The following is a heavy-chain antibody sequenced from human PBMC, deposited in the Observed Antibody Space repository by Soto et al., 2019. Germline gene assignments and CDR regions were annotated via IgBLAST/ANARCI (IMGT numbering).Heavy chain of an antibody. CDR1: GGTFSSYA. V-gene: IGHV1-69*13. CDR3: ARDSRDFRVAIIASFGMDV. CDR2: IIPIFGTA. J-gene: IGHJ6*02. D-gene: IGHD3-3*01. Sequence: ASVKVSCKASGGTFSSYAISWVRQAPGQGLEWMGGIIPIFGTANYAQKFQGRVTITADESTSTAYMELSSLRSEDTAVYYCARDSRDFRVAIIASFGMDVWGQGTTVTVSS.